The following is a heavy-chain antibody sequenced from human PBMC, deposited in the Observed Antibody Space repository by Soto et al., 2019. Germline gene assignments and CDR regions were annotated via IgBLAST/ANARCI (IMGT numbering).Heavy chain of an antibody. CDR1: GFTFSGSA. V-gene: IGHV3-23*01. CDR2: ISGSGGST. J-gene: IGHJ5*02. Sequence: PGGSLRLSCAASGFTFSGSAMHWVRQAPGKGLEWVSAISGSGGSTYYADSVKGRFTISRDNSKNTLYLQMNSLRAEDTAVYYCAKEPRKQLVVNDWFDPWGQGTLVTVSS. D-gene: IGHD6-6*01. CDR3: AKEPRKQLVVNDWFDP.